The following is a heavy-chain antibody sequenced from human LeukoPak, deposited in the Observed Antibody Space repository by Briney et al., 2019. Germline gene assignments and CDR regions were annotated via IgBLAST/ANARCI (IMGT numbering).Heavy chain of an antibody. V-gene: IGHV1-69*06. CDR2: IIPIFGTA. J-gene: IGHJ4*02. D-gene: IGHD6-13*01. Sequence: ASVKVSCKASGGTFSSYAISWVRQAPGQGLEWMGGIIPIFGTANYAQKFQGRVTITADKSTSTAYMELSSLRSEDTAVYYRARGAAAGEVDYWGQGTLVTVSS. CDR1: GGTFSSYA. CDR3: ARGAAAGEVDY.